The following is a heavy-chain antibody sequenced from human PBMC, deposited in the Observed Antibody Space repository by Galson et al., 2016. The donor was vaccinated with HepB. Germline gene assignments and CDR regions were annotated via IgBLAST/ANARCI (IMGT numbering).Heavy chain of an antibody. V-gene: IGHV1-69*13. CDR1: GGTFSSYA. D-gene: IGHD3-3*01. Sequence: SVKVSCKASGGTFSSYAISWVRQAPGQGPECMGGITPIFGTPKYAPRFQGRVTMTSDESSSTTYMELSGLRSEDTAVYYCATKDGTNFFGAFGIWGQGTAVSVSS. J-gene: IGHJ3*02. CDR3: ATKDGTNFFGAFGI. CDR2: ITPIFGTP.